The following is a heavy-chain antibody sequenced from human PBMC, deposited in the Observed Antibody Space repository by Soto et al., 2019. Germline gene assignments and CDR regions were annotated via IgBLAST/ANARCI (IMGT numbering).Heavy chain of an antibody. D-gene: IGHD2-2*01. CDR2: ISADNGNT. V-gene: IGHV1-18*04. Sequence: ASVKVSCKASGYVFTSYGISWVRQAPGQGLEWMGWISADNGNTKYAQKFQDRVIMTTDTSTSTAYMELRSLRSDDTAAYYCARVGDIAVVGSWFDPWGQGTLVTVSS. CDR1: GYVFTSYG. J-gene: IGHJ5*02. CDR3: ARVGDIAVVGSWFDP.